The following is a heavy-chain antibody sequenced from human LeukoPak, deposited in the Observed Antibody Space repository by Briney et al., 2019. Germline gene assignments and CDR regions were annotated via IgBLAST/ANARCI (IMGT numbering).Heavy chain of an antibody. CDR2: IYYSGST. D-gene: IGHD2-2*03. J-gene: IGHJ4*02. CDR1: GGSISSTTSY. V-gene: IGHV4-39*01. CDR3: ARHGSTDYFDY. Sequence: SETLSLTCAVSGGSISSTTSYWGWIRQPPGKGLEWLGRIYYSGSTFYNPSLKSRVTISVDTSNNQFSLRLSSVTGADTAVYYCARHGSTDYFDYWGQGTLVTVSS.